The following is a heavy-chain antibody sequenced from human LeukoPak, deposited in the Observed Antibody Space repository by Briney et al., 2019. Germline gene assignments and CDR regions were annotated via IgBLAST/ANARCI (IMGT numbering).Heavy chain of an antibody. CDR2: INHSGST. V-gene: IGHV4-34*01. J-gene: IGHJ4*02. CDR3: ARGRWALIVGATHFDY. CDR1: GGSFSGYY. D-gene: IGHD1-26*01. Sequence: SETLSLTCAVYGGSFSGYYWSWIRQPPGKGLEWIGEINHSGSTNYNPSLESRVTISVDTSKNQFSLKLSSVTAADTAVYYCARGRWALIVGATHFDYWGQGTLVTVSS.